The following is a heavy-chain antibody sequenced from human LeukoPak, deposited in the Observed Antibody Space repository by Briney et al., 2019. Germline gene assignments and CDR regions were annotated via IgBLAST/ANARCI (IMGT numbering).Heavy chain of an antibody. Sequence: SQTLSLTCTVSGGSISSGGYSWSWIRQHPGKGLEWIGYIYYSGSTYYNPSLKSRVTISVDTSKNQFSLKLSSVTAADTAVYYCARDSVASLSDNWFDPWGQGTLVTVSS. CDR3: ARDSVASLSDNWFDP. J-gene: IGHJ5*02. CDR2: IYYSGST. V-gene: IGHV4-31*03. D-gene: IGHD6-6*01. CDR1: GGSISSGGYS.